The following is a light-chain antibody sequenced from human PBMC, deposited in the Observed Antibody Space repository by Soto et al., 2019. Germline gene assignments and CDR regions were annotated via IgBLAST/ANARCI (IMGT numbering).Light chain of an antibody. CDR1: QSVSSN. V-gene: IGKV3-15*01. Sequence: EIVMTQSPATPFVSPGERATLSCTASQSVSSNLAWYQQKPGQAPRLLIYGASTRASGIPARFSGSGSGTEFTLTISSLQSEDFAVYYCQQYNNWPQTFGQGTKVDIK. CDR2: GAS. CDR3: QQYNNWPQT. J-gene: IGKJ1*01.